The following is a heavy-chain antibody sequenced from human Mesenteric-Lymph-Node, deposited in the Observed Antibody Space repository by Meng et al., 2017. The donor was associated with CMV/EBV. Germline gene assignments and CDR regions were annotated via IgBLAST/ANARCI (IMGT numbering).Heavy chain of an antibody. CDR3: ARALSDSPSGAFDI. CDR2: ISWNSGSI. V-gene: IGHV3-9*01. D-gene: IGHD2-21*02. Sequence: SLKISCAASGFTFDDYAMHWVRQAPGKGLEWVSGISWNSGSIDYADSVKGRFTISRDNAKNSLYLQMNSLRAEDTAFYYCARALSDSPSGAFDIWGQGTMVTVSS. CDR1: GFTFDDYA. J-gene: IGHJ3*02.